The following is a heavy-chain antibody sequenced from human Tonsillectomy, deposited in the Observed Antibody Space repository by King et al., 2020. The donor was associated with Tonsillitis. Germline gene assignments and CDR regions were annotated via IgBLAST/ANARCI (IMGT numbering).Heavy chain of an antibody. Sequence: QLVQSGGGLVQPGGSLRLSCATSGFTFSDHYMDWVRQAPGKGLEWIGRTRDKANSYTTDYAASVRGRFTVSRDDSKNSLHLQMNSLKPEDTAVYYCTRVPYDSRGYASSYYFDYWGQGTLVTVSS. V-gene: IGHV3-72*01. CDR1: GFTFSDHY. CDR3: TRVPYDSRGYASSYYFDY. J-gene: IGHJ4*02. CDR2: TRDKANSYTT. D-gene: IGHD3-22*01.